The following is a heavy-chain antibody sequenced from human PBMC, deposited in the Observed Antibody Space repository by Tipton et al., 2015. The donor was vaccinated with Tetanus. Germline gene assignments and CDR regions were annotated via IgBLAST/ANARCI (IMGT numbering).Heavy chain of an antibody. CDR3: ARLSQSLYGTLMQRWFDP. CDR1: GYTFTSYG. D-gene: IGHD3-16*02. Sequence: QLVQSGAEVKKPGASVKVSCKASGYTFTSYGISWVRQAPGQGLERMGWISAYNGNTNYAQKLQGRGTMTTDTSTGTDYMGLSSLRSDDAAVYYGARLSQSLYGTLMQRWFDPWGRGTLVTVSS. V-gene: IGHV1-18*04. CDR2: ISAYNGNT. J-gene: IGHJ5*02.